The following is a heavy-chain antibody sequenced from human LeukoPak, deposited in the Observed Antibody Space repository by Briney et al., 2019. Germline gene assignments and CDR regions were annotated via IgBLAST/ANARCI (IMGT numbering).Heavy chain of an antibody. CDR1: GDSITSANYF. J-gene: IGHJ3*02. CDR3: ARELKYYDSSGYYRLGAFDI. Sequence: SETLSLTCTVSGDSITSANYFWSWIRQPPGKGLEWIGEINHSGSTNYNPSLKSRVTISVDTSKNQFSLKLSSVTAADTAVYYCARELKYYDSSGYYRLGAFDIWGQGTMVTVSS. CDR2: INHSGST. V-gene: IGHV4-39*07. D-gene: IGHD3-22*01.